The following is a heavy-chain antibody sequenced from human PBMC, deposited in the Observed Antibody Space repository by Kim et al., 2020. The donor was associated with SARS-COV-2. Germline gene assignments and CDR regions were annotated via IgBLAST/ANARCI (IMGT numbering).Heavy chain of an antibody. CDR1: GFTFSSYA. CDR2: ICGDSGKS. Sequence: GGSLRLSCAASGFTFSSYAMSWVRQAPGKGLEWVSSICGDSGKSYYADSVKGRFTISRDNSKSTLYLQMDNLTAEDTAEYYSAKITAIFLGGSVYWGQGT. V-gene: IGHV3-23*01. CDR3: AKITAIFLGGSVY. J-gene: IGHJ4*02. D-gene: IGHD3-10*01.